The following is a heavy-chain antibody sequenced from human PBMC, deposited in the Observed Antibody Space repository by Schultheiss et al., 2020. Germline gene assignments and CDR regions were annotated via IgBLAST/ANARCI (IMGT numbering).Heavy chain of an antibody. CDR2: IYYSGSA. Sequence: SATLSLTCTVSGGSVNTNNYYWSWIRQPPGKGLEWIGYIYYSGSANYNPSPKSRVTISIDTSKNQFSLRLSSVTAADTAVYYCARHLVDSIFGSPYGLDVWGQGTTVTVSS. CDR1: GGSVNTNNYY. CDR3: ARHLVDSIFGSPYGLDV. D-gene: IGHD3-3*01. J-gene: IGHJ6*02. V-gene: IGHV4-61*01.